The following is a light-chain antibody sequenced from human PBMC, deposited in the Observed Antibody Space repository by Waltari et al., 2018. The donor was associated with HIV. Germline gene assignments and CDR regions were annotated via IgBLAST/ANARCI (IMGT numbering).Light chain of an antibody. CDR1: NIASYS. Sequence: SYELTQPPSVSVAPGQTATVTCGGANIASYSVHWYQQKPGQAPVLGVYGDSERPSGSPERFAGSNSDNTATLTSSRVAAGDAVAYYGQVWDTFSDRYVFGAGTEVTVL. J-gene: IGLJ1*01. CDR2: GDS. V-gene: IGLV3-21*02. CDR3: QVWDTFSDRYV.